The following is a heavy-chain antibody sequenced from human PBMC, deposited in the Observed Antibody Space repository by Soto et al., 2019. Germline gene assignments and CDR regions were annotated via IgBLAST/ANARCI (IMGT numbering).Heavy chain of an antibody. J-gene: IGHJ5*02. V-gene: IGHV4-59*01. CDR1: GGSISSYC. D-gene: IGHD6-19*01. Sequence: SETLSLTCTVSGGSISSYCWSWIRQAPGKGLEWIGYIYYSGSTNYNPSLKSRVTISVDTSKNQFSLKLSSVTAADTAVYYCARGGIAVAGTYWFHPWGQGTLVTVSS. CDR2: IYYSGST. CDR3: ARGGIAVAGTYWFHP.